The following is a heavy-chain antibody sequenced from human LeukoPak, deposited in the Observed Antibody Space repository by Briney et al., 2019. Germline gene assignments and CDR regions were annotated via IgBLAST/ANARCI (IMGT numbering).Heavy chain of an antibody. CDR1: AFTFSSYW. CDR2: INSGGSRT. CDR3: ARDRYSSAWYEE. V-gene: IGHV3-74*01. Sequence: GGSLRLSCTASAFTFSSYWMHWVRQAPGKGLVWVSHINSGGSRTSYADSVKGRFTISRDNAKNTLYLQMNSLRAEDTAVYYCARDRYSSAWYEEWGQGTLVTVSS. D-gene: IGHD6-19*01. J-gene: IGHJ4*02.